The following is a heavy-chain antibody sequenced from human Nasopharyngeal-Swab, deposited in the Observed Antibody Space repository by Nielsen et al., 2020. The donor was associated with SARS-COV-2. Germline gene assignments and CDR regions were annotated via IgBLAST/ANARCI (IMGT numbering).Heavy chain of an antibody. Sequence: GESLKISCAASGSTFSSYEMNWVRQAPGKGLEWVSYISSSGSTIYYADSVKGRFTISRDNAKNSLYLQMNSLRAEDTAVYYCARDSTGYSSGWEARIDYWGQGTLVTVSS. D-gene: IGHD6-19*01. CDR2: ISSSGSTI. CDR1: GSTFSSYE. V-gene: IGHV3-48*03. J-gene: IGHJ4*02. CDR3: ARDSTGYSSGWEARIDY.